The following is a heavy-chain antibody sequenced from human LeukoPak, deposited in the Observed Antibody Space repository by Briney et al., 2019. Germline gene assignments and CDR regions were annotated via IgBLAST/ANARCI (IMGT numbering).Heavy chain of an antibody. CDR1: GGSISSYY. Sequence: SETLSLTCTVSGGSISSYYWSWIRQPPGKGLEWIGYIYTSGSTNYNPSLKSRVTISVDTSKNRFSLKLSSVTAADTAVYYCARLAAAREYYYYYYMGVWGKGTTVTVSS. CDR2: IYTSGST. J-gene: IGHJ6*03. V-gene: IGHV4-4*09. CDR3: ARLAAAREYYYYYYMGV. D-gene: IGHD6-6*01.